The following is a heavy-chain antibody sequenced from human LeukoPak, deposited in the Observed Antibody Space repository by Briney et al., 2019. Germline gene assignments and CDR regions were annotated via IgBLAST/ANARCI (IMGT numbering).Heavy chain of an antibody. J-gene: IGHJ4*02. D-gene: IGHD1-26*01. V-gene: IGHV3-64D*06. CDR1: GFTFSSYA. Sequence: PGGSLRLSCSASGFTFSSYAMHWVRQAPGKGLEYVSAISSNGGSTYYADSVKGRFTISRDNSKNTLYLQMSSPRAEDTAVYYCVKATIVGATGYWGQGTLVTVSS. CDR2: ISSNGGST. CDR3: VKATIVGATGY.